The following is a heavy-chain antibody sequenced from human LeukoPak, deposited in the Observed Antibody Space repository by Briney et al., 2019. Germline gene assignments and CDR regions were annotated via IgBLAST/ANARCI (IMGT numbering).Heavy chain of an antibody. CDR3: ARDRVGSGWLRPYYFEH. CDR1: GYTFTGYY. Sequence: GASVKVSCKPSGYTFTGYYLHWVRQAPGQALEWMGWISPDIGATMYAEKFQGRVTMTRDTSISTAYMELSSLRSDDTALYYCARDRVGSGWLRPYYFEHWGQGTLVTVSS. CDR2: ISPDIGAT. D-gene: IGHD6-19*01. V-gene: IGHV1-2*02. J-gene: IGHJ4*02.